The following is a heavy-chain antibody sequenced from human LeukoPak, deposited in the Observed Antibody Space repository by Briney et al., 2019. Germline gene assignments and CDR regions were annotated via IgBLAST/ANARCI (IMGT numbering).Heavy chain of an antibody. CDR1: GFTFSSYG. Sequence: GGSLRLSCAASGFTFSSYGVHWVRQAPGKGLEWVAVIWYDGSKKEYVDSVKGRFTISRDNSKNTLYLQMNSLRAEDTAVYYCARDGSKYSGSYADYWGQGTLVTVSS. CDR3: ARDGSKYSGSYADY. D-gene: IGHD1-26*01. CDR2: IWYDGSKK. J-gene: IGHJ4*02. V-gene: IGHV3-33*01.